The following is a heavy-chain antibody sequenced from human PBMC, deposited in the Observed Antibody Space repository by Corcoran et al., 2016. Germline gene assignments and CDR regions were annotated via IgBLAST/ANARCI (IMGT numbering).Heavy chain of an antibody. CDR1: GYTFTSYD. CDR3: ARALIAAAGNNYYYGMDV. D-gene: IGHD6-13*01. Sequence: QVQLVQSGAEVKKPGASVKVSCKASGYTFTSYDINWVRRATGQGLEWMGWMNPNSGNTGYAQKFQGRVTMTRNTSISTAYMELSSLRSEDTDVYYCARALIAAAGNNYYYGMDVWGQGTTVTVSS. CDR2: MNPNSGNT. V-gene: IGHV1-8*01. J-gene: IGHJ6*02.